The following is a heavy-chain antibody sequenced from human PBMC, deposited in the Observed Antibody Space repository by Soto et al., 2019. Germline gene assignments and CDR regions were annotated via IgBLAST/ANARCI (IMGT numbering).Heavy chain of an antibody. CDR3: ARGLGGYSYGYYYYGMDV. CDR1: GGSFSGYY. D-gene: IGHD5-18*01. J-gene: IGHJ6*02. V-gene: IGHV4-34*01. CDR2: INHSGST. Sequence: QVQLQQWGAGLLKPSETLSLTCAVYGGSFSGYYWSWIRQPPGKGLEWIGEINHSGSTNYNPSLKSRVTISVDTSKNQFSLKLSSVTAADTAVYYCARGLGGYSYGYYYYGMDVWGQGTTVTVSS.